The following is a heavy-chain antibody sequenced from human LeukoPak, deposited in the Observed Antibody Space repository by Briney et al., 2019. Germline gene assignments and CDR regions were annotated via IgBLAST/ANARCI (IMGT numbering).Heavy chain of an antibody. CDR1: GGSISSGGYS. CDR3: ARGYSSSWTGDYYFDY. D-gene: IGHD6-13*01. V-gene: IGHV4-30-2*01. J-gene: IGHJ4*02. Sequence: SETLSLTCAVSGGSISSGGYSWSWIRQPPGKGLEWIGYIYHSGSTYYNPSLKCRVTISVDRSKNQFSLKLSSVTAADTAVYYCARGYSSSWTGDYYFDYWGQGTLVTVSS. CDR2: IYHSGST.